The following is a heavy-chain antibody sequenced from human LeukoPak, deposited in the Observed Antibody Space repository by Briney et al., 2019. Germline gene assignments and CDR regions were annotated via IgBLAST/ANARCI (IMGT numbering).Heavy chain of an antibody. J-gene: IGHJ6*02. CDR2: IYYSGST. CDR3: ARGVGDPEGYYYYGMDV. V-gene: IGHV4-31*03. Sequence: SETLSLTCTVSGGSISSGGYYWSWIRQHPGKGLEWIGYIYYSGSTYYNPSLRSRVTISVDTSKNQFSLKLSSVTAADTAVYYCARGVGDPEGYYYYGMDVWGQGTTVTVSS. D-gene: IGHD4-17*01. CDR1: GGSISSGGYY.